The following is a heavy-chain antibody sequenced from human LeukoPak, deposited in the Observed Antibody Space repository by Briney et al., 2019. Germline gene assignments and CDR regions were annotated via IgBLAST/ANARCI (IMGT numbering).Heavy chain of an antibody. J-gene: IGHJ4*02. Sequence: GGSLRLSCAASGFTFSSYSMNWVRQAPGKGLEWVSYISDSGGTIYYADSVRGRFTISRDNAKNSLYLQMNSLRAEDTAVYSCARGRPIDYWGKGTLVTVSS. CDR3: ARGRPIDY. CDR1: GFTFSSYS. CDR2: ISDSGGTI. V-gene: IGHV3-48*01.